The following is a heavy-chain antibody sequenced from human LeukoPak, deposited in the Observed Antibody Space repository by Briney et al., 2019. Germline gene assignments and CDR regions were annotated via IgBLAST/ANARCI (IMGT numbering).Heavy chain of an antibody. CDR1: GGSISSTSYY. CDR3: AKAGVRYFDSSGLYAFDF. CDR2: IYYSGST. Sequence: SETLSLTCAVSGGSISSTSYYWAWIRQPPGKGLEWIVTIYYSGSTYHNPSLKSRVTLSVDTSRNQFSLRLSSVDAADTAVCYCAKAGVRYFDSSGLYAFDFWGQGTTVTVSS. J-gene: IGHJ3*01. V-gene: IGHV4-39*01. D-gene: IGHD3-22*01.